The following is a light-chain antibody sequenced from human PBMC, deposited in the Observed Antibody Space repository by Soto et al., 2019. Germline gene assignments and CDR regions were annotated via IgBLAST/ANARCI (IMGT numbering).Light chain of an antibody. CDR1: QSINYW. CDR2: KAS. J-gene: IGKJ4*01. Sequence: DIQMTQSPSTLSASVGDRVTITCRASQSINYWLAWYQQKPGKAPTVLIYKASILESGVPSRFSGSGSGTEFTLTISSLQPDDFATYYCQQYSSYSITFGGGTKVE. V-gene: IGKV1-5*03. CDR3: QQYSSYSIT.